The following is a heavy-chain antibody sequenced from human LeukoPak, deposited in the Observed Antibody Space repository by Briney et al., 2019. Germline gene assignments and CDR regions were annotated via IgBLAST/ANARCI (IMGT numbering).Heavy chain of an antibody. CDR3: FRVASRLAHYYGMDV. CDR2: IIPIFGTA. Sequence: SVKVSCKASGGTFSSYAISWVRQAPGQGLEWMGGIIPIFGTANYAQKFQGRVTITADDSTSTAYMELSSLRSEDTAVYYCFRVASRLAHYYGMDVWGQGTTVTVSS. V-gene: IGHV1-69*13. J-gene: IGHJ6*02. D-gene: IGHD2-15*01. CDR1: GGTFSSYA.